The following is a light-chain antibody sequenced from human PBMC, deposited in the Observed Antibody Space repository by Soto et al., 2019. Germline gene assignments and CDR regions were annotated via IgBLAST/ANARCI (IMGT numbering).Light chain of an antibody. CDR1: QDIDRW. Sequence: DIQMTQSPSSVSASVGDRVTISCRASQDIDRWLAWFQHKPGKAPKLLIPTASSLQSGVPSRFSGSGSGTDFTPAIASLQFEDLATYECLQSDNFQYTFGLRTKVEIK. V-gene: IGKV1D-12*01. CDR3: LQSDNFQYT. CDR2: TAS. J-gene: IGKJ2*01.